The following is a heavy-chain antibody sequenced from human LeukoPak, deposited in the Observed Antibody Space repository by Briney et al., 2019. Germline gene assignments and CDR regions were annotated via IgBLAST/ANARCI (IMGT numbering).Heavy chain of an antibody. V-gene: IGHV4-59*01. J-gene: IGHJ3*02. CDR1: VGSLSSYY. CDR2: IYYSGST. Sequence: LGTLSLTCTVSVGSLSSYYWSWIRQPPGKGLGWIGYIYYSGSTNYNPSLKSRVTISVDTSKNQFSLKLSSVTAADTAVYYCARHSRDGYNEAVNAFDIWGQGTMVTVSS. CDR3: ARHSRDGYNEAVNAFDI. D-gene: IGHD5-24*01.